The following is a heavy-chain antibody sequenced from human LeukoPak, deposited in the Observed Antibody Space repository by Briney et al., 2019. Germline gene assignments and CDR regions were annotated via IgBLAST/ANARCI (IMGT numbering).Heavy chain of an antibody. CDR3: AKDRCSNGIGCYYYYMDV. D-gene: IGHD2-8*01. Sequence: GGSLRLSCAASGFTFSSYGMHWVRQAPGKGLEWVAYIQDDGSNEQYADSVKGRFSISRDSSKNILYLQMNSLRAEDTAVYYCAKDRCSNGIGCYYYYMDVWGKGTTVTISS. J-gene: IGHJ6*03. CDR1: GFTFSSYG. CDR2: IQDDGSNE. V-gene: IGHV3-30*02.